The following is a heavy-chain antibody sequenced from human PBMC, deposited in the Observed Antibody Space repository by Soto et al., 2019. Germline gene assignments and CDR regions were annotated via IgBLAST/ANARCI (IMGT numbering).Heavy chain of an antibody. CDR2: IYHSGST. V-gene: IGHV4-38-2*01. J-gene: IGHJ4*02. CDR3: ARGLRSSIYFMKYYFDY. Sequence: SETLSLTCAVSGYSISSGYYWGWIRQPPGKGLEWIGSIYHSGSTYYNPSLKSRVTISVDTSKNQFSLKLSSVTAADTAVYYCARGLRSSIYFMKYYFDYWGQGTLVTVSS. CDR1: GYSISSGYY. D-gene: IGHD4-17*01.